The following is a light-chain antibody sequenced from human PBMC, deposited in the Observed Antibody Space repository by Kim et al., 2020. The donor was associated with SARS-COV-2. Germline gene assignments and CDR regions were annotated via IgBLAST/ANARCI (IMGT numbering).Light chain of an antibody. CDR1: QGISSY. J-gene: IGKJ3*01. Sequence: ASTGDRVTITCRASQGISSYLAWYQQKPGKAPKLLIYAASTLQSGVPSRFCGSGSGTDFTLTISCLQSEDFATYYCQQYYSYPPTFGPGTKVDIK. V-gene: IGKV1-8*01. CDR3: QQYYSYPPT. CDR2: AAS.